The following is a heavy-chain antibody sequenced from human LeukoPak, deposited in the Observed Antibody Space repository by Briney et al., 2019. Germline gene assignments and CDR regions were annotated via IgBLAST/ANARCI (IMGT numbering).Heavy chain of an antibody. Sequence: GGSLRLSCAASGFTFSSYWMSWFRQAPVKVLEGVANKKQDGSEKYYVDSVKGRFTISRDNAKNSLYPQMNSLRGEDAAVYDGAREAARVVAARFDYWGQGTLLTVSS. CDR2: KKQDGSEK. CDR1: GFTFSSYW. V-gene: IGHV3-7*03. J-gene: IGHJ4*02. CDR3: AREAARVVAARFDY. D-gene: IGHD2-15*01.